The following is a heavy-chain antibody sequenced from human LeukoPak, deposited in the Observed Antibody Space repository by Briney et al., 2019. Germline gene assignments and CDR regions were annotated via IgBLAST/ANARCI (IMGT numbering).Heavy chain of an antibody. D-gene: IGHD3-9*01. CDR1: GPTFGTSW. J-gene: IGHJ4*02. Sequence: RGGSLTPACAVAGPTFGTSWAGWVSPAGGDGSGWVAYIKQDGSEKYYIDSLKGRFTISRHNAKHSLCLQMNSLRVAHTAVYFCARGEHDILTGYIYHWGQGTRLTVSS. CDR2: IKQDGSEK. CDR3: ARGEHDILTGYIYH. V-gene: IGHV3-7*01.